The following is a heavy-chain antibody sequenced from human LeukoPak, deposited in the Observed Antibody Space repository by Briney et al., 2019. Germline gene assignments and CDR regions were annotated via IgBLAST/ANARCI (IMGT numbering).Heavy chain of an antibody. CDR2: IWYDGSNK. D-gene: IGHD1-26*01. V-gene: IGHV3-33*06. CDR3: AKDVGGTNFHYMDV. Sequence: GGSLRLSCAASGFTFSSYGMHWVRQAPGKGLEWVAVIWYDGSNKYYADSVKGRFTISRDNSKNTVDVQMNSLRAEDTAVYYCAKDVGGTNFHYMDVWGKGTTVIVSS. J-gene: IGHJ6*03. CDR1: GFTFSSYG.